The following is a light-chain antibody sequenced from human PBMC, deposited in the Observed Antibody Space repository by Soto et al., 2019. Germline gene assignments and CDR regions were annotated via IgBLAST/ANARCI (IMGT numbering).Light chain of an antibody. CDR1: QGISNW. V-gene: IGKV1D-12*01. Sequence: DIQMTRSPSSVSASVGDRVTITCRASQGISNWLAWYQQKPGEAPKLLIYAASSLQGGVPTRFSGSGSGTDFTLTISSLQPEDFATYYCQQANSFPRTFGQGTRLEIK. CDR2: AAS. CDR3: QQANSFPRT. J-gene: IGKJ5*01.